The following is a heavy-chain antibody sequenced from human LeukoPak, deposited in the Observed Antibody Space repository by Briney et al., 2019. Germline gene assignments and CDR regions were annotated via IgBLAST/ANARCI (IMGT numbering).Heavy chain of an antibody. CDR1: GGSVRSGGFF. Sequence: PSETLSLTCTVSGGSVRSGGFFWSWIRQPPGKGLEWLGYIYNSGSTCYNPSLKSRVTISVDTSKNQFSRKLSSVTAADTAVYYCARDDSTKIDYWGQGTLVTVSS. CDR2: IYNSGST. D-gene: IGHD2-15*01. CDR3: ARDDSTKIDY. J-gene: IGHJ4*02. V-gene: IGHV4-31*02.